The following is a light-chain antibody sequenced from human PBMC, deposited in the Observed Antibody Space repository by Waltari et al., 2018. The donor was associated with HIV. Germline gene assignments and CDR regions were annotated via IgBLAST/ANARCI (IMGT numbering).Light chain of an antibody. V-gene: IGKV2-30*01. Sequence: DVVMTQTPVPLLVSLGQSVSVSCKSRQSLESTDGNTYLNWFHLRPGHPPRRLIYKVSNRDSGVPDRFGGSGSGTTFTLNITAVEAADVGIYFCMQGTHFLSFGGGTKVE. CDR2: KVS. CDR1: QSLESTDGNTY. J-gene: IGKJ4*01. CDR3: MQGTHFLS.